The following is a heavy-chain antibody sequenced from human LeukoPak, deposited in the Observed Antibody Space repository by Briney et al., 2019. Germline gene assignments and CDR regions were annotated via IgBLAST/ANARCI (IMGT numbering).Heavy chain of an antibody. CDR1: GFTFSSYG. V-gene: IGHV3-30*03. J-gene: IGHJ4*02. CDR2: ISYDGSNK. D-gene: IGHD3-22*01. Sequence: PGRSLRLSCAASGFTFSSYGMHWVRQAPGKGLEGVAVISYDGSNKYYADSVKGRFTISRDNSKNTLYLQMNSLRAEDTAVYYCATDHVLYYDKVPVGDWGQGTLVTVSS. CDR3: ATDHVLYYDKVPVGD.